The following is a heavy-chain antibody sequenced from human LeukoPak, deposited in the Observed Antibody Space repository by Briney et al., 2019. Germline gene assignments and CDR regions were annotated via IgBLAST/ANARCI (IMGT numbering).Heavy chain of an antibody. V-gene: IGHV3-30*18. CDR2: ISYDGSNK. J-gene: IGHJ4*02. Sequence: GRSLRLSCAASGFTFSSYGTHWVRQAPGKGLEWVAVISYDGSNKYYADSVKGRFTISRDNSKNTLYLQMNSLRAEDTAVYYCAKDSGIAVAGIFDYWGQGTLVTVSS. CDR3: AKDSGIAVAGIFDY. D-gene: IGHD6-19*01. CDR1: GFTFSSYG.